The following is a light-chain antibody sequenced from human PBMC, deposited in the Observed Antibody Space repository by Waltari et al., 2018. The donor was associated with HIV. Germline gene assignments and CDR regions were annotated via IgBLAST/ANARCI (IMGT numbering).Light chain of an antibody. CDR1: SDDIGGHDY. CDR3: YAYVKGGTYV. V-gene: IGLV2-14*03. Sequence: QSALAQPASVAGSPGPSVTIFCPGTSDDIGGHDYVSCYEVVPNQAPIRLIFDVNRRPSGISRRFDGSKSGYTASLMSCALRAEDEANYCCYAYVKGGTYVFGSGTKV. J-gene: IGLJ1*01. CDR2: DVN.